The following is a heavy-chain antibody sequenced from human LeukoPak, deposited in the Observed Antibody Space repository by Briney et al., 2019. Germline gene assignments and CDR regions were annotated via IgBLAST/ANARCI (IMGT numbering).Heavy chain of an antibody. J-gene: IGHJ6*02. CDR1: GGSFSGYY. Sequence: SETLSLTCAVYGGSFSGYYWSWIRQPPGKGLEWIGEINHSGSTNYNPSLKSRATISVDTSKNQFSLKLSSVTAADTAVYYCARVSYYYGMDVWGQGTTVTVSS. CDR2: INHSGST. V-gene: IGHV4-34*01. CDR3: ARVSYYYGMDV.